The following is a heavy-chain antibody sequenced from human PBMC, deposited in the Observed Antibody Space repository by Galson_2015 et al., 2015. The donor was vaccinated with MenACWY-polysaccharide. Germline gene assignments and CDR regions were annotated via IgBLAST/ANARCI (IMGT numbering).Heavy chain of an antibody. V-gene: IGHV4-39*01. J-gene: IGHJ5*02. CDR2: IYYSGST. D-gene: IGHD6-19*01. CDR3: ARLSIIHLSVAGTNWFDP. Sequence: GSIYYSGSTYYNPSLKSRVTISVDTSKNQFSLKLSSVTAADTAVYYCARLSIIHLSVAGTNWFDPWGQGTLVTVSS.